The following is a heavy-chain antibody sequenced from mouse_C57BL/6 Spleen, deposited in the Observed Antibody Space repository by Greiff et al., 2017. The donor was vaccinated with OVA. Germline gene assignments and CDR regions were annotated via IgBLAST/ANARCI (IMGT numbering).Heavy chain of an antibody. CDR2: INPNNGGT. Sequence: EVQLQQSGPELVKPGASVKISCKASGYTFTDYYMNWVKQSHGKSLEWIGDINPNNGGTSYNQKVKGKATLTVDKTSSTAYMELRSLTSEDSAVYYCARARIGSRYYFDYWGQGTTLTVSS. CDR1: GYTFTDYY. D-gene: IGHD1-1*01. CDR3: ARARIGSRYYFDY. V-gene: IGHV1-26*01. J-gene: IGHJ2*01.